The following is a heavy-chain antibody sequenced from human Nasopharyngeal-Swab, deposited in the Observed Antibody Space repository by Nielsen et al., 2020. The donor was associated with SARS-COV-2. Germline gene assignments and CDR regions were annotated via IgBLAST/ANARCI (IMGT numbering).Heavy chain of an antibody. J-gene: IGHJ4*02. CDR2: ISAYNGNT. V-gene: IGHV1-18*01. Sequence: WVRQAPGQGLEWMGWISAYNGNTNYAQKLQGRVTMTTDTSTSTAYMELRSLRSDEKEGEEWAREGLYYDFWSGFDYWGQGTLVTVSS. CDR3: AREGLYYDFWSGFDY. D-gene: IGHD3-3*01.